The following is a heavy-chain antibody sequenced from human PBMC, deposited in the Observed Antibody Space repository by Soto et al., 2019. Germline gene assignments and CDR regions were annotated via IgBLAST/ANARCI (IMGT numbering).Heavy chain of an antibody. CDR2: FDPEDGET. V-gene: IGHV1-24*01. D-gene: IGHD2-2*02. J-gene: IGHJ6*02. CDR3: ATDLPNYLQKVNCSSTSCYTPRGMDV. Sequence: GASVKVSCKVSGYTLTELSMHWVRQAPGKGLEWMGGFDPEDGETIYAQKFQCRVTMTEDTSTDTAYIELSSLRSEDTAVYYCATDLPNYLQKVNCSSTSCYTPRGMDVWGQGTTVTVSS. CDR1: GYTLTELS.